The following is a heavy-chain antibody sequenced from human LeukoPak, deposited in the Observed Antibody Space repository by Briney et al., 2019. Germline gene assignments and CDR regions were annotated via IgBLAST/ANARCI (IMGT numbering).Heavy chain of an antibody. CDR3: ARGCSATRCPADS. J-gene: IGHJ4*02. V-gene: IGHV3-74*01. Sequence: GGSLRLSCAASGFTFSSYEMNWVRQAPGEGLVWVSQINPDGTIATYADSVKGRFTISRDNSKNTLYLQINSLKAEDTAVYYCARGCSATRCPADSWGQGSLVTVSS. CDR1: GFTFSSYE. D-gene: IGHD2-15*01. CDR2: INPDGTIA.